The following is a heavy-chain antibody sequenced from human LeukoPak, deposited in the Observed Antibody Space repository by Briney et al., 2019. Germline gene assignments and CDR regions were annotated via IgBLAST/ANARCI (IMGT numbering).Heavy chain of an antibody. V-gene: IGHV1-69*05. J-gene: IGHJ5*02. D-gene: IGHD3-3*01. CDR1: GGTFSSYA. CDR2: IIPIFGTA. CDR3: AREGPYYDFWSGYHNWFDP. Sequence: ASVKVSCKASGGTFSSYAISWVRQAPGQGLEWMGRIIPIFGTANYAQKFQGRVTITTDESTSTAYMELSSLRSEDTAVYYCAREGPYYDFWSGYHNWFDPWGQGTLVTVSS.